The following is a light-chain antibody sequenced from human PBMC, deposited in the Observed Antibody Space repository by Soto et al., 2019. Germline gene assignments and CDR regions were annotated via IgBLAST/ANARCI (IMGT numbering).Light chain of an antibody. V-gene: IGKV1-33*01. CDR1: QGLSNY. J-gene: IGKJ4*01. CDR3: QQYDNLS. Sequence: DIQLTQSPSFLSASVGDRVTITCRASQGLSNYLNWYQQKPGKAPKLLIYDASNLETGVPSRFSGSGSGTDFTFTISSLQPEDIATYYCQQYDNLSFGGGTKVDIK. CDR2: DAS.